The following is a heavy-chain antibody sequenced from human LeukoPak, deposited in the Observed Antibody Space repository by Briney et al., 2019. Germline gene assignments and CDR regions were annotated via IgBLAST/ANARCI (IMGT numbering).Heavy chain of an antibody. J-gene: IGHJ3*02. V-gene: IGHV4-59*08. D-gene: IGHD3-3*02. CDR3: AAFKVWGHDAFDI. Sequence: SETLSLTCTVSGGSISSYYWSWIRQPPGKGLEWIGYIYYSGSTNYNPSPKSRVTISVDTSKNQFSLKLSSVTAADTAVYYCAAFKVWGHDAFDIWGQGTMVTVSS. CDR2: IYYSGST. CDR1: GGSISSYY.